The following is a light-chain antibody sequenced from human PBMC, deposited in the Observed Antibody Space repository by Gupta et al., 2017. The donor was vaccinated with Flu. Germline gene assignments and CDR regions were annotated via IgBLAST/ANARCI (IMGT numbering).Light chain of an antibody. V-gene: IGLV2-14*01. J-gene: IGLJ2*01. CDR2: WVS. Sequence: TIYATGTSTTVGDYNYFDSYHQYPSTTPKLLIFWVSKRLSGVSDGFSASKCGSTASVTISGRQAEDDADYYCRSYTTTNNIVVFGGGTKLTVL. CDR3: RSYTTTNNIVV. CDR1: STTVGDYNY.